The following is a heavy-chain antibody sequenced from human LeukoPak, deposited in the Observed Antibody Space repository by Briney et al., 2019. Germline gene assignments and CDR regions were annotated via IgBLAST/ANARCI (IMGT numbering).Heavy chain of an antibody. CDR2: ISSSGSTI. V-gene: IGHV3-11*01. J-gene: IGHJ4*02. CDR3: ARDPNGSGYYRPYYFDY. CDR1: GFTFSDYY. Sequence: NPGGSLRLSCAASGFTFSDYYMSWIRQAPGKGLEWVSFISSSGSTIFYSDSVKGRFTIPRDNAKNSLYLQMNSLRAEDTAVYYCARDPNGSGYYRPYYFDYWGQGTLVTVSS. D-gene: IGHD3-22*01.